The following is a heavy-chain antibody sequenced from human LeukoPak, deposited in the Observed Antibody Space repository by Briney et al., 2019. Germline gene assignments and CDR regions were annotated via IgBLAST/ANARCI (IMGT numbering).Heavy chain of an antibody. CDR3: ALYYYDSSGYYSFDY. CDR1: GYTFTSYA. J-gene: IGHJ4*02. D-gene: IGHD3-22*01. CDR2: INAGNGNT. V-gene: IGHV1-3*01. Sequence: ASVKVSCKASGYTFTSYAMHWVRQAPGQRLEWMGWINAGNGNTKYSQKFQGRVTITRDTSASTAYMELSSLRSEDTAVYYCALYYYDSSGYYSFDYWGQGTLVTVSS.